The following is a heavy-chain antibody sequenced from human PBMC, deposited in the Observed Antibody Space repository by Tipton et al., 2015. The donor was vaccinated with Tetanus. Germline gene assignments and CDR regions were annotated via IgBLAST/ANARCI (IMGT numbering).Heavy chain of an antibody. CDR3: ARHLYGYWFDP. V-gene: IGHV4-4*07. CDR2: ISNGNP. J-gene: IGHJ5*02. D-gene: IGHD2/OR15-2a*01. CDR1: RGPISSYY. Sequence: TLSLTCTVSRGPISSYYWSWIRQPAGKGLEWIGHISNGNPDYSPSLKNRVTLSVDLSKNEFSLKLRSVTAADTGVYYCARHLYGYWFDPWGQGALVTVSS.